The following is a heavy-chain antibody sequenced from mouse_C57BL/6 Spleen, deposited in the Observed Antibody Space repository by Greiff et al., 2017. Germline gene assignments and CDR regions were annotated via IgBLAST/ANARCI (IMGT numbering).Heavy chain of an antibody. CDR3: ARGYRRYFDY. CDR2: IYPGDGDT. J-gene: IGHJ2*01. Sequence: QVQLQQSGAELVKPGASVKISCKASGYAFSSYWMNWVKQRPGKGLEWIGQIYPGDGDTNYNGKFKGTATLTADKSSSTSYMQLSSLTSEDSAVYFCARGYRRYFDYWGQGTTLTVSS. D-gene: IGHD2-14*01. CDR1: GYAFSSYW. V-gene: IGHV1-80*01.